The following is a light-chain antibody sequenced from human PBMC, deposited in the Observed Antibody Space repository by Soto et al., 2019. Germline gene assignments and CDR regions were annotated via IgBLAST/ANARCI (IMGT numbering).Light chain of an antibody. CDR2: DAS. V-gene: IGKV3-11*01. J-gene: IGKJ4*01. CDR3: QQRDNWPLT. CDR1: QNVGRS. Sequence: EIVLTQSPATLSLFPGERATLSCRASQNVGRSLAWYQQKPGQAPRLLIYDASSTATGIPPRFSGSGSGTDFTLTISSLEPEDSAVYYCQQRDNWPLTFGGGSKVEI.